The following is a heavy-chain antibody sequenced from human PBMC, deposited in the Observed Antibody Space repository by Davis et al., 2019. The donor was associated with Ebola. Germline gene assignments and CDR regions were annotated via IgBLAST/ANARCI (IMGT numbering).Heavy chain of an antibody. CDR3: AREEGDSYGPVNGMDV. Sequence: PSETLSLTCTVSGGSVSSGSYYWSWIRQPPGKGLEWIGYIYYSGSTNYNPSLKSRVTMSVDTSKNQFSLKLSSVTAADTAVYYCAREEGDSYGPVNGMDVWGQGTTVTVSS. J-gene: IGHJ6*02. CDR2: IYYSGST. D-gene: IGHD5-18*01. V-gene: IGHV4-61*01. CDR1: GGSVSSGSYY.